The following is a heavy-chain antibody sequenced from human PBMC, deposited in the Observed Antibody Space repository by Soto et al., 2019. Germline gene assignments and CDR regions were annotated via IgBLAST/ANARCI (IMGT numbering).Heavy chain of an antibody. Sequence: EMQLVESGGGLVPPGRSLRLSCAGFGFKFEDYAMHWVRQVPGKGLEWVSYINWNSGKVKYADSVKGRFTISRDNAKNSLYLHMTSLKSADTALYYCAKAGCSDANCHFLALESWGQGTLVSVSS. D-gene: IGHD3-3*01. CDR3: AKAGCSDANCHFLALES. J-gene: IGHJ4*02. CDR1: GFKFEDYA. V-gene: IGHV3-9*01. CDR2: INWNSGKV.